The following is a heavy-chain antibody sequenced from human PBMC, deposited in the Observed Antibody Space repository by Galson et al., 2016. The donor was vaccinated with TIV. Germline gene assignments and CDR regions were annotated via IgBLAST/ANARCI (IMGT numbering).Heavy chain of an antibody. CDR3: ARDTDYYDSSRGIAY. CDR2: ISSYNGNT. Sequence: QSGAEVTKPGASVKVSCKASGYTFTSYGISWVRQAPGQGLEWMGWISSYNGNTNYAQKLRGRVTMTTDTSTSTAYMELRSLRSDDTAVYYCARDTDYYDSSRGIAYWGQGTLVTVSS. CDR1: GYTFTSYG. V-gene: IGHV1-18*01. D-gene: IGHD3-22*01. J-gene: IGHJ4*02.